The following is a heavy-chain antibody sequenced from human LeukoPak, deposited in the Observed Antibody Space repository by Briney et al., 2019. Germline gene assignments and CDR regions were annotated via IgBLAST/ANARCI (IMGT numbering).Heavy chain of an antibody. J-gene: IGHJ4*02. CDR3: AREWQGGIAAAGTRIEGDY. CDR2: IKQDVSEK. CDR1: GFSVRGYW. D-gene: IGHD6-13*01. Sequence: GGSLRLSCAVSGFSVRGYWMTWVRQAPGKVLEWVANIKQDVSEKNYVDSVKGRFTISRDNAENSLFLQMNSLRVEDTAVYYCAREWQGGIAAAGTRIEGDYWGQGTLVAVSS. V-gene: IGHV3-7*01.